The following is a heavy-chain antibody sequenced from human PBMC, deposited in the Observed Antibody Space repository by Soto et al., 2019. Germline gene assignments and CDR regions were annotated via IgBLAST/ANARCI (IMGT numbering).Heavy chain of an antibody. CDR3: ARDNYYYGMDV. V-gene: IGHV3-33*01. Sequence: GGSLRLSCAASGFTFSSYGMHWVRQAPGKGLEWVAVIWYDGSNKYYADSVKGRFTISRDNSKNTLYLQMNSLRAEDTAVYYCARDNYYYGMDVWGQGTTVTVSS. CDR2: IWYDGSNK. J-gene: IGHJ6*02. CDR1: GFTFSSYG.